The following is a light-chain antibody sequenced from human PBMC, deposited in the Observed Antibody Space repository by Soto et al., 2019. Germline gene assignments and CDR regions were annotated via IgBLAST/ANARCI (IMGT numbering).Light chain of an antibody. CDR3: SSYTSSSTLYV. Sequence: QSALTQPASVSGCPGQSITISCTGTSSDVGGYNYVSWYQQHPGKAPKLMIYDVSNRPSGVSNRFSGSKSGNTASLTISGLQAEDEADYYCSSYTSSSTLYVFGTGTKVT. CDR2: DVS. CDR1: SSDVGGYNY. V-gene: IGLV2-14*01. J-gene: IGLJ1*01.